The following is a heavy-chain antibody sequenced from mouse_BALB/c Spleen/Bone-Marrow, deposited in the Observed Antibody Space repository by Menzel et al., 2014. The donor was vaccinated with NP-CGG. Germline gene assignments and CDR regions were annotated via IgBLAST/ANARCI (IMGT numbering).Heavy chain of an antibody. J-gene: IGHJ1*01. Sequence: EAQGVESGGGLGQPGGSLRLSCATSGFTFTDYYMSWVRQPPGKALEWLGFIRNKANGYTTEYSASVKGRFTISRDNSQSSLYLQMNTLRAEDSATYCCARDTVITTHWYFDVWGAGTTVTVSS. D-gene: IGHD2-4*01. CDR1: GFTFTDYY. V-gene: IGHV7-3*02. CDR2: IRNKANGYTT. CDR3: ARDTVITTHWYFDV.